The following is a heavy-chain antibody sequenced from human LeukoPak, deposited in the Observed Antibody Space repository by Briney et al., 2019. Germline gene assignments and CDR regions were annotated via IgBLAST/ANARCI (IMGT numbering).Heavy chain of an antibody. V-gene: IGHV3-23*01. Sequence: GGSLRHACAASGFTFSSYAMSWVRQAPGKGLEWVSAISAGGGATYYADSVKGRFTISRDNSKSTLYLQMSSLRADDTAIYYCAQAGPYYFDFSGQGTLITVSA. J-gene: IGHJ4*02. CDR2: ISAGGGAT. CDR3: AQAGPYYFDF. D-gene: IGHD6-19*01. CDR1: GFTFSSYA.